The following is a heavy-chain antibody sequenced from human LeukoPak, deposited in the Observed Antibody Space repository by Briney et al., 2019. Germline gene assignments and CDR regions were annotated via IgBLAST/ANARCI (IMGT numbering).Heavy chain of an antibody. CDR2: ISSSSSYI. CDR3: ARDLGGGDSIGNYQGPLDY. Sequence: PGGSLRLSCAASGFTFSSYSMNWVRQAPGKGLEWVSSISSSSSYIYYADSVKGRFTISRDNAKNSLYLQMNSLRAEDTAVYYCARDLGGGDSIGNYQGPLDYWGQGTLVTVSS. V-gene: IGHV3-21*01. D-gene: IGHD3-22*01. CDR1: GFTFSSYS. J-gene: IGHJ4*02.